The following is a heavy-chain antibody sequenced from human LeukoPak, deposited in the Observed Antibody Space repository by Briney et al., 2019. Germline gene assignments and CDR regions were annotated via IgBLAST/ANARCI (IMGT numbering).Heavy chain of an antibody. J-gene: IGHJ4*02. V-gene: IGHV4-61*02. D-gene: IGHD1-26*01. CDR1: GGSIISGSYH. CDR2: IYTSGST. Sequence: SETLSLTCTVSGGSIISGSYHWSWIRQPAGKGLEWIGRIYTSGSTNYNPSLKSRVTISVDKSKNQFSLKLNSVTAADTAVYYCARDSGSYYGPNDYWGQGILVTVSS. CDR3: ARDSGSYYGPNDY.